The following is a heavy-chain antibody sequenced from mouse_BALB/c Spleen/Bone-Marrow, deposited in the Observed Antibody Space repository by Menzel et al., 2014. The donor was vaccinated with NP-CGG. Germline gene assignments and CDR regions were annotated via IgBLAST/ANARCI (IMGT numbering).Heavy chain of an antibody. J-gene: IGHJ4*01. V-gene: IGHV7-3*02. CDR3: ARFPMDY. CDR2: IRNKANGYTT. CDR1: GFTSTDYY. Sequence: EVKLMESGGGLVQPGGSLRLSCTTSGFTSTDYYMSWVRQPPGKALEWLAFIRNKANGYTTEYSASVKGRFTISRDNSQSILYLQMNTLRAEDSATYYCARFPMDYWGQGTSVTVSS.